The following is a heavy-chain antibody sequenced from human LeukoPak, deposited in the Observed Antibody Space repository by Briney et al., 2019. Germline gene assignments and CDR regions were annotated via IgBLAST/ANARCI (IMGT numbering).Heavy chain of an antibody. D-gene: IGHD6-13*01. V-gene: IGHV4-34*01. CDR2: INHSGST. Sequence: SETLSLTCAVYGGSFSGYYWSWIRQPPGKGLEWIGEINHSGSTNYNPSLKSRVTISVDTSKNQFSLKLSSVTAADTAVYYCARDSQAAGFDYWGQGTLVTVSS. CDR3: ARDSQAAGFDY. J-gene: IGHJ4*02. CDR1: GGSFSGYY.